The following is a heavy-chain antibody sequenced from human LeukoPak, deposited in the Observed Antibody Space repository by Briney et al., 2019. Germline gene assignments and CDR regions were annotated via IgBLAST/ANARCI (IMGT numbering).Heavy chain of an antibody. Sequence: GGSLRLSCAASGFTFSSYAMSWVRQAPGKGLEWVSAISGSGGSTYYADSVKGRFTISRDNSKNTLYLQMNSPRAEDTAVYYCAKDLHNSGDSPVLDYWGQGTLVTVSS. CDR1: GFTFSSYA. J-gene: IGHJ4*02. D-gene: IGHD4-17*01. CDR3: AKDLHNSGDSPVLDY. V-gene: IGHV3-23*01. CDR2: ISGSGGST.